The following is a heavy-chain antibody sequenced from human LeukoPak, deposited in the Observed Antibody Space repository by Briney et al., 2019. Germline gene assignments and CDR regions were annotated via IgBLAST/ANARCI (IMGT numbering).Heavy chain of an antibody. CDR1: GGTFSSYA. J-gene: IGHJ4*02. CDR2: VIPIFGTA. Sequence: SVKVSCKSSGGTFSSYAIIWVRQAPGQGLEWMGGVIPIFGTANYAQKFQGRVTITADESTSTAYMELSSLRSEDTAVYYCASGDGYLDYWGQGTLVTVSS. V-gene: IGHV1-69*01. D-gene: IGHD7-27*01. CDR3: ASGDGYLDY.